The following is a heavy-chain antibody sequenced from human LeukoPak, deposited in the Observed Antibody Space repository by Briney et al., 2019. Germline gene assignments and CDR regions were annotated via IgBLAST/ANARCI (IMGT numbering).Heavy chain of an antibody. J-gene: IGHJ4*02. CDR3: ARYYGDYASYYFDY. Sequence: GGSLRLSCAASGFTVGSNYMSWVRQAPGKGLEWVSVIYSGGSTYYADSVKGRFTISRDNSKNTLYLQMNSLRAEDTAVYYCARYYGDYASYYFDYWGQGTLVTVSS. V-gene: IGHV3-53*01. D-gene: IGHD4-17*01. CDR2: IYSGGST. CDR1: GFTVGSNY.